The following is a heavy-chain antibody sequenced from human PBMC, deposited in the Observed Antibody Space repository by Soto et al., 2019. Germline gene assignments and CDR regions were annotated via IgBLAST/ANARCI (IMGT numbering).Heavy chain of an antibody. CDR1: GFTFSDFG. Sequence: EVQLLESGGDLVQSGGSLRLSCEASGFTFSDFGMAWVRQIPGKGLEWVSTVNFDGGNTHYADSVQGRFTISRDNSKDTLYLQMGSLRAEDTAIYYCAKDAVNEDSLFDYWGQGTLVTVSS. V-gene: IGHV3-23*01. D-gene: IGHD2-8*01. J-gene: IGHJ4*02. CDR3: AKDAVNEDSLFDY. CDR2: VNFDGGNT.